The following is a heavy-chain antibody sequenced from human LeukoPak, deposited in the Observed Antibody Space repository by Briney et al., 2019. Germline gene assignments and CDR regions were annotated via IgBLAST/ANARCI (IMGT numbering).Heavy chain of an antibody. CDR3: ANSYSSSSAFYFDY. CDR2: ISDSGSNT. D-gene: IGHD6-6*01. V-gene: IGHV3-23*01. CDR1: AFSFTTYS. Sequence: PGGSLRLSCAASAFSFTTYSMNWVRQTPGKGLEWASSISDSGSNTYYADSVTGRFTISRDNSKNTVYLQLNSLRAEDTAKYYCANSYSSSSAFYFDYWGQGTLVTVSS. J-gene: IGHJ4*02.